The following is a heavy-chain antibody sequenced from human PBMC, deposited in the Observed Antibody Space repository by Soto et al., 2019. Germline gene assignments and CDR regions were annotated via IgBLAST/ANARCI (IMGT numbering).Heavy chain of an antibody. CDR1: GFTFGNYH. CDR3: ARSGGEGDYLDY. CDR2: ISNNGGST. D-gene: IGHD3-10*01. V-gene: IGHV3-64*01. J-gene: IGHJ4*02. Sequence: EVQLVESGGGLVQPGGSLRLSCAASGFTFGNYHMHWVRQAPGKGLEYVSAISNNGGSTYYVNSVKGRFTISRDNSKNTLYLQMGSLRAEDMAVSYCARSGGEGDYLDYWGQGTLVTVSS.